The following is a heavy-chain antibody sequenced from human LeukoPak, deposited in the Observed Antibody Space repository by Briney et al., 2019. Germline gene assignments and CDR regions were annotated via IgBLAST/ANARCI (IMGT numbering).Heavy chain of an antibody. CDR3: ARDNWVDY. Sequence: GSLRLCCVTSGFIFSTYTMNWVRQAPGKGLEWVSSISSSSRYIYYADSVKGRFTISRDNAKNSLYLQMNSLRADDTAVYYCARDNWVDYWGQGTLVTVSS. V-gene: IGHV3-21*01. J-gene: IGHJ4*02. CDR2: ISSSSRYI. D-gene: IGHD7-27*01. CDR1: GFIFSTYT.